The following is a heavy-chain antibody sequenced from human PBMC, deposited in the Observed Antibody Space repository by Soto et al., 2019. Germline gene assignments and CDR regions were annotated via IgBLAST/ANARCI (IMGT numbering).Heavy chain of an antibody. Sequence: SETLSRTCTVSGGSISTNSYFWGWIRQPPGKGLEWIGSIFYSGSTYYNPSLKSRVTISVDTSKNRFSLKLSSVTAADTTLYYCARHTFRNWFDSWGQGALVTVSS. CDR2: IFYSGST. D-gene: IGHD2-21*01. CDR1: GGSISTNSYF. CDR3: ARHTFRNWFDS. J-gene: IGHJ5*01. V-gene: IGHV4-39*01.